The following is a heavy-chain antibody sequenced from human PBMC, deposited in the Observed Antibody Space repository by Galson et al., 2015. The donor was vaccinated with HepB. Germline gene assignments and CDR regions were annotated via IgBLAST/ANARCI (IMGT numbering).Heavy chain of an antibody. V-gene: IGHV3-74*01. CDR2: INTDGSST. J-gene: IGHJ1*01. D-gene: IGHD1-26*01. Sequence: SLRLSCAASGFTFNNSWMLWVRQVSGKGLVWVSRINTDGSSTIYADSVKGRFTISRDNAKNTLYLQMNSLRAEDTALYYCASYSGGYSRAGYFHHWGQGTLVTVSS. CDR1: GFTFNNSW. CDR3: ASYSGGYSRAGYFHH.